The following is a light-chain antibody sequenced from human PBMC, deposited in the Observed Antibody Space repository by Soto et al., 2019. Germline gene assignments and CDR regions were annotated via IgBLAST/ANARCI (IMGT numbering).Light chain of an antibody. J-gene: IGLJ3*02. Sequence: QSALTQPPSASGSPGQSVTISCTGTSSDVGAYKYVSWYQQYPGKAPKLMIYEVSKRPSGVPDRFSGSKSGNTASLTVSGLQAEDEAAYYCTSYAGSNIGVFGGGTKLTVL. CDR3: TSYAGSNIGV. V-gene: IGLV2-8*01. CDR2: EVS. CDR1: SSDVGAYKY.